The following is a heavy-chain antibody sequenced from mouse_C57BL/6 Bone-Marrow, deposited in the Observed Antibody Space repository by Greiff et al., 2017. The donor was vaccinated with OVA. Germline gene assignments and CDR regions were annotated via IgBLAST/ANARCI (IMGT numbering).Heavy chain of an antibody. CDR2: ISSGGSYT. CDR1: GFTFSSYG. Sequence: EVKLMESGGDLVKPGGSLKLSCAASGFTFSSYGMSWVRQTPDKRLEWVATISSGGSYTYYPDSVKGRFTISRDNAKNTLYLQMSSLKSEDTAMYYGAGETDCYDYDGYVDFWGTGTAVTVSA. V-gene: IGHV5-6*01. J-gene: IGHJ1*03. D-gene: IGHD2-4*01. CDR3: AGETDCYDYDGYVDF.